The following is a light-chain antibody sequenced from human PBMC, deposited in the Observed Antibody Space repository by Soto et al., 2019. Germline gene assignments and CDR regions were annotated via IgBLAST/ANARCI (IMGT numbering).Light chain of an antibody. V-gene: IGLV2-14*01. Sequence: QSALTQPASVSGSPGQSITISCTGTSSDVGGYNYVSWYQQHPGKAPKLMIYEVSNRPSGVSNRFSGSKSGNTASLTISWLQAEDEADYYCRSYTSSSTLVFGGGTKVTVL. CDR1: SSDVGGYNY. CDR3: RSYTSSSTLV. CDR2: EVS. J-gene: IGLJ2*01.